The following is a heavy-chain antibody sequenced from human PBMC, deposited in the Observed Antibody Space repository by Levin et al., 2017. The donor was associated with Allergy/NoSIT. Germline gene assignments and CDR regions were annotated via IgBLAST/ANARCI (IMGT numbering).Heavy chain of an antibody. Sequence: ASVKVSCVVSGFTFSSYAMSWIRQTPDKGLEWISIISGNSRTIYYADSVRGRFTISRDNSKNTLYLQMNSLSAQDTALYYCVSYRDGPYLHIAYWGQGTLVTVSS. V-gene: IGHV3-23*01. CDR3: VSYRDGPYLHIAY. D-gene: IGHD3-16*02. CDR2: ISGNSRTI. J-gene: IGHJ4*02. CDR1: GFTFSSYA.